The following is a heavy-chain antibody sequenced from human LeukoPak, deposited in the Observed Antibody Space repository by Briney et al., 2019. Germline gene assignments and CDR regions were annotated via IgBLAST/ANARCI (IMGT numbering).Heavy chain of an antibody. CDR1: GYIFSNYD. J-gene: IGHJ4*02. Sequence: ASVTVSCKAPGYIFSNYDINWVRQAPGHGLEWMGWMNPNSGRRVYAQKFQGRVTMTRNSSINTAYMELTSLRSDDRAVYYCARGLRSDYWGQGTLVTVSS. CDR2: MNPNSGRR. D-gene: IGHD3-16*02. CDR3: ARGLRSDY. V-gene: IGHV1-8*01.